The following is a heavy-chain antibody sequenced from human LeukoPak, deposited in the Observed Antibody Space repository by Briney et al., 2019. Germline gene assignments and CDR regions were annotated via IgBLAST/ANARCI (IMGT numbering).Heavy chain of an antibody. CDR3: ARGGGGSGSKRAGNWFDP. Sequence: ASVKVSCKASGYTVTSYYMHWVRQAPGQGLEWMGIINPTGGSTSYAQKFQGRVTMTRDTSTSTVYMELSSLRSEATAVYYCARGGGGSGSKRAGNWFDPWGQGTLVTVSS. V-gene: IGHV1-46*01. CDR1: GYTVTSYY. J-gene: IGHJ5*02. CDR2: INPTGGST. D-gene: IGHD1-26*01.